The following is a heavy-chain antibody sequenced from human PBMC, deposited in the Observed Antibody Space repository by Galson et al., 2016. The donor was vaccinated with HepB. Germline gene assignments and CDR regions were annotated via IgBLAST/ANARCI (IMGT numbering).Heavy chain of an antibody. CDR1: RLNFERFG. D-gene: IGHD3-16*01. J-gene: IGHJ6*02. CDR2: IWYDGSKK. V-gene: IGHV3-33*01. Sequence: SLRLSCAASRLNFERFGMHWVRQAPGKGLEWVAVIWYDGSKKYYADSVKGRVTISRDNSKNTLYLEMNSLRAEDTAVYFCAGARDYYGLDVWGQGTTVTVSS. CDR3: AGARDYYGLDV.